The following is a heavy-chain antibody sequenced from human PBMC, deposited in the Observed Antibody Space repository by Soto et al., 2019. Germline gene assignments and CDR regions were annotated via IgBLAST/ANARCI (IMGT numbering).Heavy chain of an antibody. J-gene: IGHJ5*02. V-gene: IGHV3-23*01. CDR2: IGGSGGST. CDR3: AKHGSVYDFWSGYPNWFDP. CDR1: GFTFSSYA. Sequence: EVQLLESGGGLVQPGGSLRLSCAASGFTFSSYAMSWVRQAPGKGLEWVSAIGGSGGSTYYADSVKGRFTISRDNSKNTLFLQMNSLRAEDTALYYCAKHGSVYDFWSGYPNWFDPWGRGTLVTVSS. D-gene: IGHD3-3*01.